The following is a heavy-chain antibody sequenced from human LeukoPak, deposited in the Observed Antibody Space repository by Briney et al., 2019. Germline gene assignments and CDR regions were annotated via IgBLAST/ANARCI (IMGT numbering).Heavy chain of an antibody. Sequence: GGSLRLSCAASGFTFSSYGMHWVRQAPGKGLEWVAVISYDESNKFYADSVKGRFTISRDNSKNTLYLQMNSLRAEDTAVYYCAKGRGWEASYYYYYMDVWGKGTTVTISS. CDR3: AKGRGWEASYYYYYMDV. CDR1: GFTFSSYG. D-gene: IGHD1-26*01. J-gene: IGHJ6*03. CDR2: ISYDESNK. V-gene: IGHV3-30*18.